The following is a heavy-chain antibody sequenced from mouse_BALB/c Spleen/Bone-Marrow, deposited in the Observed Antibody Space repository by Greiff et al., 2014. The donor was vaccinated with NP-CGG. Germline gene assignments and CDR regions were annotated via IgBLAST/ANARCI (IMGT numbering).Heavy chain of an antibody. CDR2: ILPGSGST. Sequence: VQLVESGAELMKPGASVKISCKATGYTFSSYWIEWVKQRPGHGLEWIGEILPGSGSTNCNEKFKGKATFTADTSSNTAYMQLSSLTSEDSAVYYCARRGYDGAYWGQGTLVTVSA. CDR1: GYTFSSYW. V-gene: IGHV1-9*01. J-gene: IGHJ3*01. CDR3: ARRGYDGAY. D-gene: IGHD2-14*01.